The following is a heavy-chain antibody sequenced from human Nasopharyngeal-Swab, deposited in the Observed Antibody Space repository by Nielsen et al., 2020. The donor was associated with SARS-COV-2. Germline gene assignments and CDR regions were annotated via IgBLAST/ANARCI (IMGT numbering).Heavy chain of an antibody. V-gene: IGHV3-48*03. CDR1: GFTFDNYE. D-gene: IGHD4-17*01. J-gene: IGHJ4*02. Sequence: GESLKISCAASGFTFDNYEMNWVRQAPGKGLEWVSYISSSGNTLYYADSVKGRFTVSRDNAKNSLFLHLGSLRAEDTAVYYCAREGYGDSSFYFDYWGQGTLVTVSS. CDR2: ISSSGNTL. CDR3: AREGYGDSSFYFDY.